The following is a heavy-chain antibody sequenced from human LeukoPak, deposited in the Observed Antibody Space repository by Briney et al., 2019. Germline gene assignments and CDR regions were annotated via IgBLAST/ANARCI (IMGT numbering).Heavy chain of an antibody. J-gene: IGHJ4*02. V-gene: IGHV3-64*02. CDR3: TRGSGPLYFDF. D-gene: IGHD6-19*01. CDR1: GFSLRSYA. CDR2: MSHDGGTP. Sequence: HTGGSLSLSCAASGFSLRSYAIHWARQAPGKGLEYASAMSHDGGTPYNADSVKGRFTVSRHNSRNMVYLQMGGLRAEDMAVYYCTRGSGPLYFDFWGQGTQVTVSS.